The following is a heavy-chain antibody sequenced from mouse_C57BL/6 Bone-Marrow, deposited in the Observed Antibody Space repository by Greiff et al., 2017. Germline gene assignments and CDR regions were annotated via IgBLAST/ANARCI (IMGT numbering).Heavy chain of an antibody. Sequence: EVQLQQSGPELVKPGASVKISCKASGYSFTGYYMNWVKQSPEKSLEWIGEINPSTGGTTYNQKFKAKATLTVDTSSSTAYMQLKSLTSEDSAVYYCASYDSDYEREMDYWGQGTSVTVSS. CDR1: GYSFTGYY. D-gene: IGHD2-5*01. J-gene: IGHJ4*01. CDR3: ASYDSDYEREMDY. V-gene: IGHV1-42*01. CDR2: INPSTGGT.